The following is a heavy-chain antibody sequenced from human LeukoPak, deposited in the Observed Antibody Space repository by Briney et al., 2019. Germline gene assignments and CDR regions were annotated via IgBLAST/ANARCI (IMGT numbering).Heavy chain of an antibody. D-gene: IGHD2-8*01. V-gene: IGHV1-8*01. CDR3: ARGSRAHNGAFDI. CDR2: MNPNSGNT. Sequence: ASVKVSCKASGYTFTSYDINWVRQATGQGLEWMGWMNPNSGNTGYAQKFQGRVTMTRNTSISTAYMELSSLRSEDAAVYYCARGSRAHNGAFDIWGQGTMVTVSS. J-gene: IGHJ3*02. CDR1: GYTFTSYD.